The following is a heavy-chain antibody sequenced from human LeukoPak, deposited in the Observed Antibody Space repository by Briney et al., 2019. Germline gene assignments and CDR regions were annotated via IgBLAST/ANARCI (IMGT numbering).Heavy chain of an antibody. CDR3: ARVHYCSSTSCYGRWGGWFDP. J-gene: IGHJ5*02. Sequence: ASVKVSCKASGYTFTGYYMHWVRQAPGQGLEWMGWINPNSGGTNYAQKLQGRVTMTTDTSTSTAYMELRSLRSDDTAVYYCARVHYCSSTSCYGRWGGWFDPWGQGTLVTVSS. D-gene: IGHD2-2*01. CDR2: INPNSGGT. CDR1: GYTFTGYY. V-gene: IGHV1-2*02.